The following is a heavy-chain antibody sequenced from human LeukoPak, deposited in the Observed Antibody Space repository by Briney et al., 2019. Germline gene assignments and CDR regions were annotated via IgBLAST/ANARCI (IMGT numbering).Heavy chain of an antibody. D-gene: IGHD1-1*01. V-gene: IGHV4-39*07. CDR3: ARDGEATAGTVFDY. J-gene: IGHJ4*02. CDR1: GGSISSSSYY. Sequence: PSETLSLTCTVSGGSISSSSYYWGWIRQPPGKGLEWIGSINYTGNTYYNPSLKSRVTISVDTSKNQFSLKLNSVTAADTAVYYCARDGEATAGTVFDYWGQGTLVTVSS. CDR2: INYTGNT.